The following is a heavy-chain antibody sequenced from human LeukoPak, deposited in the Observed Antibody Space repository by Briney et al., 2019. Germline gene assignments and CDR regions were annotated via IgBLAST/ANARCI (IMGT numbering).Heavy chain of an antibody. V-gene: IGHV3-30*03. CDR1: GFTFSSYG. Sequence: GGSLRLSCAASGFTFSSYGMHWVRQAPGKGLEWVAVISYDGSNKYYTDSVKGRFTISRDNSKNTLYLQMNSLRAEDTAVYYCARPHYVWGSYRDLYYFDYWGQGTLVTVSS. CDR2: ISYDGSNK. D-gene: IGHD3-16*02. CDR3: ARPHYVWGSYRDLYYFDY. J-gene: IGHJ4*02.